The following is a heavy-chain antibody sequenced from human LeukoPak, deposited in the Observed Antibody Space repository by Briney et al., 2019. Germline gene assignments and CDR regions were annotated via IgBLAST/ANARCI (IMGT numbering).Heavy chain of an antibody. CDR2: LSGSGITT. CDR3: AKGIYSSGWSYFDY. D-gene: IGHD6-19*01. J-gene: IGHJ4*01. Sequence: GGSLRLSCAASGLTFSNSAMSWVRQAPGKGLEWVSTLSGSGITTYYADSVKGRFTISRDNSKNTLYLQMNSLRAEDTAVYYCAKGIYSSGWSYFDYWGHGTLVTVSS. V-gene: IGHV3-23*01. CDR1: GLTFSNSA.